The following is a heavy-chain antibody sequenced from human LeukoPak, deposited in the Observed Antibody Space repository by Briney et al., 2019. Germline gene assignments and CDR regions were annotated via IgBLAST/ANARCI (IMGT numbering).Heavy chain of an antibody. CDR1: GYTLTELS. CDR3: ATDRPRIDSSSGKLHWFDP. Sequence: ASVKVSCKVSGYTLTELSMHWVRQAPGKGLEWMGGFDPEDGETIYAQKFQGRVTMTEDTSTDTAYMELSSLRSEDTAVYYCATDRPRIDSSSGKLHWFDPWGQGTLVTVSS. D-gene: IGHD6-13*01. V-gene: IGHV1-24*01. CDR2: FDPEDGET. J-gene: IGHJ5*02.